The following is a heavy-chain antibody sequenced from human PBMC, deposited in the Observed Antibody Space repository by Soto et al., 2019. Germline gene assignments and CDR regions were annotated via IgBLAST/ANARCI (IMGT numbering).Heavy chain of an antibody. Sequence: GGSLRLSCAASGFTFSSYGMHWVRQAPGKGLEWVAVISYDGSNKYYADSVKGRFTISRDNSKNTLYLQMNSLRAEDTAVYYCATDRFEGGSYQYEYYYYYYGMDVWGQGTTVTVSS. CDR3: ATDRFEGGSYQYEYYYYYYGMDV. D-gene: IGHD1-26*01. CDR2: ISYDGSNK. J-gene: IGHJ6*02. CDR1: GFTFSSYG. V-gene: IGHV3-30*03.